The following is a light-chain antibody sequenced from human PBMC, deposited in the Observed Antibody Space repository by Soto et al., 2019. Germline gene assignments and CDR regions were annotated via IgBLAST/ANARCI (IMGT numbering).Light chain of an antibody. CDR3: QAWDNNIYVV. CDR1: KLGHKY. Sequence: SYELTQPPSVSVSPGQKATITCSADKLGHKYAAWYQQKPGQSPVLVIYEDSKRPSGIPERFSGSISGNTATLTISGTQTMDEADYYCQAWDNNIYVVFGGGTKLTVL. CDR2: EDS. J-gene: IGLJ2*01. V-gene: IGLV3-1*01.